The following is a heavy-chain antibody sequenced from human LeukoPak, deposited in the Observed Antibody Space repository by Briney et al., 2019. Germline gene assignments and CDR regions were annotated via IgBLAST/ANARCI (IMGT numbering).Heavy chain of an antibody. Sequence: LSLTCTVSGGSISSYYWSWIRQAPGKGLEWISYISPSGTTMYYVDSVKGRFIISRDNAKDSLYLQMNSLRVEDTAVYYCARDPRGPDYWGQGTLVTVSS. CDR2: ISPSGTTM. CDR3: ARDPRGPDY. J-gene: IGHJ4*02. CDR1: GGSISSYY. V-gene: IGHV3-11*04.